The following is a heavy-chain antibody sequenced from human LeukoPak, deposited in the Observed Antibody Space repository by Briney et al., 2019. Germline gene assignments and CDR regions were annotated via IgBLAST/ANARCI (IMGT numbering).Heavy chain of an antibody. J-gene: IGHJ4*02. V-gene: IGHV4-59*01. CDR1: GGSISSYY. CDR2: IYYSGST. Sequence: KSSETLSLTCTVSGGSISSYYWSWIRQPPGKELEWIGYIYYSGSTSYNPSLKSRVTISVDTSKSQFSLRLSSVTAADTAVYYCARDRRWGQGTLVTVSS. CDR3: ARDRR. D-gene: IGHD6-6*01.